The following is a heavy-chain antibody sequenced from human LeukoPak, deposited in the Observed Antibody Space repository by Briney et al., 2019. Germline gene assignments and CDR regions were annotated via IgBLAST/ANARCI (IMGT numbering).Heavy chain of an antibody. CDR1: GFTFSSYG. V-gene: IGHV3-30*02. Sequence: GGSLRLSCAASGFTFSSYGMHWVRQAPGKGLEWVAFIRYDGSNKYYADSVKGRFTISRDNSKNTLYLQMNSLRAEDTAVYYCAEETVVTPPLRYFDYWGQGTLVTVSS. CDR2: IRYDGSNK. CDR3: AEETVVTPPLRYFDY. J-gene: IGHJ4*02. D-gene: IGHD4-23*01.